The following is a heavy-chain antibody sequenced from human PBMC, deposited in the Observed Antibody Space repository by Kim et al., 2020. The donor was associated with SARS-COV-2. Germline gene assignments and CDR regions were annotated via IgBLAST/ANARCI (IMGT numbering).Heavy chain of an antibody. CDR2: IKSKTDGGTT. CDR3: TTENGWFAT. J-gene: IGHJ5*02. CDR1: GFTFSNAW. D-gene: IGHD2-8*01. Sequence: GGSLRLSCAASGFTFSNAWMSWVRQAPGKGLEWVCRIKSKTDGGTTDYAAPVKGRFTIARDDSKNTLYLQMNSLKTKDPAVYYCTTENGWFATWGQGTLDTVSS. V-gene: IGHV3-15*01.